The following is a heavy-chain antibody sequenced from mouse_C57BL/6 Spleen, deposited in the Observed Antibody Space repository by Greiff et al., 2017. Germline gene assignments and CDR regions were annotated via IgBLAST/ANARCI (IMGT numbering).Heavy chain of an antibody. CDR1: GYTFTSYW. CDR3: ARRCNCGGWYYFDY. V-gene: IGHV1-50*01. CDR2: IDPSDSYT. J-gene: IGHJ2*01. Sequence: QVQLQQSGAELVKPGASVKLSCKASGYTFTSYWMQWVKQRGGQGLEWIGEIDPSDSYTNYNQKFKGKATVTVDTSSSTAYMQSSSLTSEDSAVYYCARRCNCGGWYYFDYWGQGTTLTVSS. D-gene: IGHD1-1*02.